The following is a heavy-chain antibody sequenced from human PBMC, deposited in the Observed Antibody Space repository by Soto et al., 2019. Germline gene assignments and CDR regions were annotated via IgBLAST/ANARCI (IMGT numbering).Heavy chain of an antibody. CDR1: GFSFRRYL. Sequence: GGSLRLSCTASGFSFRRYLMPWVRQAPGKGLVWVSRIERDGSSTSYADSVKGRFAISRDNAKNTLYLQMNSLRAEDTAVYYCARIDSSGWYEGDYWGQRTLGTVSS. CDR3: ARIDSSGWYEGDY. D-gene: IGHD6-19*01. J-gene: IGHJ4*02. V-gene: IGHV3-74*01. CDR2: IERDGSST.